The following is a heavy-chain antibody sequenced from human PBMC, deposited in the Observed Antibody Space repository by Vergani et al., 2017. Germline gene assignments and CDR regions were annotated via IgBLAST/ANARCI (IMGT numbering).Heavy chain of an antibody. D-gene: IGHD6-13*01. CDR1: GFTFSSYA. V-gene: IGHV3-30-3*01. CDR3: ARDPGYSSSWYYFDY. Sequence: QVQLVESGGGVVQPGRSLRLSCAASGFTFSSYAMHWVRQAPGKGLEWVAVLSYDGSNKYYADSVKGRFTISRDNSKNTLYLQMNSLRAEDTAVYYCARDPGYSSSWYYFDYWGQGTLVTVSS. J-gene: IGHJ4*02. CDR2: LSYDGSNK.